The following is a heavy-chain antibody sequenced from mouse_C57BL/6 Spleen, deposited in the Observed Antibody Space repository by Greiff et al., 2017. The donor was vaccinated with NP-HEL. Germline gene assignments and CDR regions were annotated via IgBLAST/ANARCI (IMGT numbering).Heavy chain of an antibody. CDR2: INPNNGGT. CDR3: ARSRGELLRDYYAMDY. J-gene: IGHJ4*01. Sequence: EVQLQQSGPELVKPGASVKIPCKASGYTFTDYNMDWVKQSHGKSLEWIGDINPNNGGTIYNQKFKGKATLTVDKSSSTAYMELRSLTSEDTAVYYCARSRGELLRDYYAMDYWGQGTSVTVSS. D-gene: IGHD1-1*01. V-gene: IGHV1-18*01. CDR1: GYTFTDYN.